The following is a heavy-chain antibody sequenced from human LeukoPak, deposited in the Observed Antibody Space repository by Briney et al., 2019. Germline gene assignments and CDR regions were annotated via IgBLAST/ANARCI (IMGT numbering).Heavy chain of an antibody. CDR2: IKQDGSEK. Sequence: PGGSLRLSCAASGFTFSSYWMSWVRQAPGKGLEWVANIKQDGSEKYYVDSVKGRFTISRDNAKNSLYLQMNSLRAEDTAVYYCARRDGGDFWSGYYTGGLPQYGMDVWGQGTTVTVSS. CDR1: GFTFSSYW. D-gene: IGHD3-3*01. J-gene: IGHJ6*02. CDR3: ARRDGGDFWSGYYTGGLPQYGMDV. V-gene: IGHV3-7*01.